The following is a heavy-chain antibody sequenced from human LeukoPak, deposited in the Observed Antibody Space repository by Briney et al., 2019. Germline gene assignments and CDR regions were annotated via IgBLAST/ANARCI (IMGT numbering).Heavy chain of an antibody. V-gene: IGHV4-39*07. CDR1: GVSISSSSYY. CDR3: ARGDYYESSGNYNY. D-gene: IGHD3-22*01. J-gene: IGHJ4*02. CDR2: IYYSGST. Sequence: SETLSLTCTVSGVSISSSSYYWGWMRQPPGKGLEWIGGIYYSGSTFYNPSLKSRVTISVDPSKNQFSLKLSSVTAADTAVYYCARGDYYESSGNYNYWGQGTLVTVSS.